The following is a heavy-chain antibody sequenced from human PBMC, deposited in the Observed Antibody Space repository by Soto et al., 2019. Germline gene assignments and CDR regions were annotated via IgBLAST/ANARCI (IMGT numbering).Heavy chain of an antibody. Sequence: PGESLKISCNASGYAVTNYWISWVRQKPGQGLEWMGRIDPSDSRTKYSPSFDGHVTISIDKSISAAFLQWSSLRASDTAVYYCARRRGYSYDFDYWGQGTLVTVSS. CDR1: GYAVTNYW. D-gene: IGHD5-18*01. CDR2: IDPSDSRT. V-gene: IGHV5-10-1*01. J-gene: IGHJ4*02. CDR3: ARRRGYSYDFDY.